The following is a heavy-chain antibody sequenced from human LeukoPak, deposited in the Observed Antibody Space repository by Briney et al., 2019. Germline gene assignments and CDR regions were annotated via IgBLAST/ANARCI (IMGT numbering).Heavy chain of an antibody. J-gene: IGHJ6*04. D-gene: IGHD3-10*02. V-gene: IGHV4-34*01. CDR3: AELGITMIGGV. CDR2: INHSGST. CDR1: GGSFSGYY. Sequence: SETLSLTCAVYGGSFSGYYWSWIRQPPGKGLEWIGEINHSGSTNYNPSLKSRVTISVDTSKNQFSLKLSSVTAADTAVYYCAELGITMIGGVWGKGATVTISS.